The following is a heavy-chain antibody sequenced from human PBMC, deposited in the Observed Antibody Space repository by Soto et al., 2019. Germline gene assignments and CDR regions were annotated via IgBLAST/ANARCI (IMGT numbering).Heavy chain of an antibody. V-gene: IGHV3-66*01. CDR3: ARYYGGNPNWYFDL. Sequence: EVQLVESGGDLVQRGGSLRLSCAASGFTVSSNYMSWVRQAPGKGLEWVSVIYSGGNTNYADSVKGRFTISRDNSKNTLYRHMNSLRAEDTAVYYCARYYGGNPNWYFDLWGRGTLVTVSS. CDR2: IYSGGNT. D-gene: IGHD4-17*01. CDR1: GFTVSSNY. J-gene: IGHJ2*01.